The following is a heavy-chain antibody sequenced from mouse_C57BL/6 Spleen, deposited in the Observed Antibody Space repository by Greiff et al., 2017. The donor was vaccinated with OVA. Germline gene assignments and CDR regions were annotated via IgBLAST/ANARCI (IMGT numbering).Heavy chain of an antibody. Sequence: EVQLVESGGGLVKPGGSLKLSCAASGFTFSSYAMPWVRQTPEKRLEWVATISDGGSYTYYPDNVKGRFTISRDNAKNNLYLQMSHLKSEDTAMYYCAREEDNGKPFAYWGQGTLVTVSA. CDR2: ISDGGSYT. CDR3: AREEDNGKPFAY. D-gene: IGHD2-1*01. V-gene: IGHV5-4*01. CDR1: GFTFSSYA. J-gene: IGHJ3*01.